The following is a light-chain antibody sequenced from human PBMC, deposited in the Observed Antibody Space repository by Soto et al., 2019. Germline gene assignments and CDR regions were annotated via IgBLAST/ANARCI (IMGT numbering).Light chain of an antibody. CDR3: HQYGSSLGT. CDR2: GAF. J-gene: IGKJ2*01. Sequence: EIVLTQSPGALSLSPGERATLSCRASQSVSSSYLAWYQQKPGQAPRLLIYGAFSRATGIPDRFSGSESGTDFSLTISRLEPEDFAVYFCHQYGSSLGTFGQGTKVDIK. V-gene: IGKV3-20*01. CDR1: QSVSSSY.